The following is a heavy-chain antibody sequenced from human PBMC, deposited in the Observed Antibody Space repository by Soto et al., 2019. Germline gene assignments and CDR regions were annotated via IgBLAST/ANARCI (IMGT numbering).Heavy chain of an antibody. CDR3: AKGAPYFDILGPGDY. CDR1: GFTFSNFA. CDR2: FSGSGDNT. V-gene: IGHV3-23*01. J-gene: IGHJ4*02. D-gene: IGHD3-9*01. Sequence: GGSLRLSCVASGFTFSNFAMAWVRQAPGEGLEWVSGFSGSGDNTYYAASVKGRFTISRDNSKNTLYLQMNSLRAEDTAIYYCAKGAPYFDILGPGDYWGQGTMVTVSS.